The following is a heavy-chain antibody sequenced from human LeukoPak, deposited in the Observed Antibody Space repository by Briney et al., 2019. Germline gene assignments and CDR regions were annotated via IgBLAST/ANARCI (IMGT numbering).Heavy chain of an antibody. CDR2: IKKDGSEK. D-gene: IGHD3-22*01. J-gene: IGHJ4*02. CDR3: AREKDYYDSSGYRPYYFDY. Sequence: GGSLRLSCAASGFTFSSYEMNWVRQAPGKGLEWVANIKKDGSEKYYVDSVKGRFTISRDNAKTSLYLQMNSLRAEDTAVYYCAREKDYYDSSGYRPYYFDYWGQGTLVTVSS. CDR1: GFTFSSYE. V-gene: IGHV3-7*01.